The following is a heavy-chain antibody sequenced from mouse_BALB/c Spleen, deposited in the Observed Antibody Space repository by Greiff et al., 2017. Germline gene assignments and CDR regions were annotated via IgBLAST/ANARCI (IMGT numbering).Heavy chain of an antibody. J-gene: IGHJ2*01. CDR2: IYPGDGDT. CDR3: ASNYGLDY. CDR1: GYAFSSSW. Sequence: QVQLKQSGPELVKPGASVKISCKASGYAFSSSWMNWVKQRPGQGLEWIGRIYPGDGDTNYNGKFKGKATLTADKSSSTAYMQLSSLTSVDSAVYFCASNYGLDYWGQGTTLTVSS. D-gene: IGHD1-1*01. V-gene: IGHV1-82*01.